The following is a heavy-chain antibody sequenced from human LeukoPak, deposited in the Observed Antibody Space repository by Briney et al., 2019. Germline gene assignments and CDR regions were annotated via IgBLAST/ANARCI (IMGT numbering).Heavy chain of an antibody. D-gene: IGHD3-22*01. CDR1: GFTFTSSA. CDR2: IVVGSGNT. CDR3: AATTYYYDSSGYYWDY. V-gene: IGHV1-58*02. J-gene: IGHJ4*02. Sequence: GTSVKVSCTASGFTFTSSAMQWVRQARGQRLEWIGWIVVGSGNTNYAQKFQERVTITRDMSTSTAYMELSSLRSEDTAVYYCAATTYYYDSSGYYWDYWGQGTLVTVSS.